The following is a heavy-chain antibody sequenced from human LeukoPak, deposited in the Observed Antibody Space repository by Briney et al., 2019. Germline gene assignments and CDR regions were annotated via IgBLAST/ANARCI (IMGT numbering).Heavy chain of an antibody. J-gene: IGHJ4*02. D-gene: IGHD3-10*01. Sequence: ASVKVSCKASGYTFTGYYMYWVRQAPGQGLEWMGWINPNSGGTNYAQKFQGRVTMIRDTSISTAYMELSRLRSDDTAVYYCARDSRFGEYHFDYWGQGTLVTVSS. CDR2: INPNSGGT. V-gene: IGHV1-2*02. CDR3: ARDSRFGEYHFDY. CDR1: GYTFTGYY.